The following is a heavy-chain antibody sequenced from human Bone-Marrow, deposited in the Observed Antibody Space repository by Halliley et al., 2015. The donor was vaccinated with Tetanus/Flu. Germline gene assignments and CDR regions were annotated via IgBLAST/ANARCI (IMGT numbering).Heavy chain of an antibody. CDR1: GDSISGYY. Sequence: TLSLTCSVSGDSISGYYWNWIRQPPGKGLEWIANIYYTGNTNYNPSLKSRVTIPVDTSKNQFSLNLNSVTAADTAVYYCARGTGWTPDDWGQGTLVTVSS. V-gene: IGHV4-59*01. CDR2: IYYTGNT. CDR3: ARGTGWTPDD. D-gene: IGHD3-3*01. J-gene: IGHJ4*02.